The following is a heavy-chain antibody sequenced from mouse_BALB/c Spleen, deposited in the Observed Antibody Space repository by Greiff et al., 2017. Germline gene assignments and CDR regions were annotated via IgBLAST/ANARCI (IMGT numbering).Heavy chain of an antibody. CDR1: GFSLTSYG. D-gene: IGHD2-2*01. Sequence: QVQLKESGPGLVQPSQSLSITCTVSGFSLTSYGVHWVRQSPGKGLEWLGVIWSGGSTDYNAAFISRLSISKDNSKSQVFFKMNSLQANDTAIYYCARKIYYGYDGAMDYWGQGTSVTVSS. V-gene: IGHV2-2*02. J-gene: IGHJ4*01. CDR2: IWSGGST. CDR3: ARKIYYGYDGAMDY.